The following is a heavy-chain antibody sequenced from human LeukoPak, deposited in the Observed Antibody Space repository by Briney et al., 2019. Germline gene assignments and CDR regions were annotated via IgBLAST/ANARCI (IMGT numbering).Heavy chain of an antibody. V-gene: IGHV3-30*04. Sequence: PGGSLRLSCAASGFTFSSYAMHWVRQAPGKGLEWVAVISYDGSNKYYADSVKGRFTISRDNSKNTLYLQMNSLRAEDTAVYYCAKDGTVTPHYWGQETLVTVSS. CDR1: GFTFSSYA. CDR2: ISYDGSNK. CDR3: AKDGTVTPHY. J-gene: IGHJ4*02. D-gene: IGHD4-17*01.